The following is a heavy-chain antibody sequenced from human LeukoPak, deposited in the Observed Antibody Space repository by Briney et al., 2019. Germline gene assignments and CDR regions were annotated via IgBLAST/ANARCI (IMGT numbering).Heavy chain of an antibody. CDR2: IYYSGST. V-gene: IGHV4-59*08. CDR1: GGSISSYY. CDR3: ARHRPYSSGWYYFDY. J-gene: IGHJ4*02. D-gene: IGHD6-19*01. Sequence: SETLSLTCTVSGGSISSYYWSWIRQPPGKGLEWIGYIYYSGSTNYNPSLKSRVTISVDTSKNQFSLKLSSVTAADTAVYYCARHRPYSSGWYYFDYWGQGTLVTVSS.